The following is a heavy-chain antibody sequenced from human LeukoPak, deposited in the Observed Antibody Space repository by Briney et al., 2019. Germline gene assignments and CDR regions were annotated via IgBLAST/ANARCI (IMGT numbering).Heavy chain of an antibody. CDR1: GFTFSSYS. D-gene: IGHD6-13*01. J-gene: IGHJ4*02. Sequence: GGSLRLSCAASGFTFSSYSMNWVRQAPGKGLEWVPYINSRSSTIYYADSVKGRFTSSRDNAKNSLYLQMNSLRAEDSAVYYCARYWSSWSADYWGQGTLVTVSS. CDR2: INSRSSTI. V-gene: IGHV3-48*01. CDR3: ARYWSSWSADY.